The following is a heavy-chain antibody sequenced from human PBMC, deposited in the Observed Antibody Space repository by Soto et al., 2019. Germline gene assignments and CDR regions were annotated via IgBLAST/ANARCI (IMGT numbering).Heavy chain of an antibody. V-gene: IGHV1-18*01. CDR3: AILGGWLRLSGVDY. CDR1: GYTFTSYG. CDR2: ISAYNGNT. D-gene: IGHD5-12*01. J-gene: IGHJ4*02. Sequence: QVQLVQSGAEVKKPGASVKVSCKASGYTFTSYGISWVRQAPGQGLEWMGWISAYNGNTNYAQKLQGRGTLTADTSTSPAYMELRSLRSDDTAVYYCAILGGWLRLSGVDYWGQGTLVTVSS.